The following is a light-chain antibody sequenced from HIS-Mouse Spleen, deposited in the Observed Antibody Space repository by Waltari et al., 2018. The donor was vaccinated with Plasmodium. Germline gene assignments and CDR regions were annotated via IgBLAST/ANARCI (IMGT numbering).Light chain of an antibody. CDR1: NLGDKY. CDR2: QDS. J-gene: IGLJ2*01. V-gene: IGLV3-1*01. Sequence: SYELTQPPSVSVSPGQPASITCSGDNLGDKYACWYQQKPGQSTVLVIYQDSKRPSGIPERFSGSNSGNTATLTISGTQAMDEADYYCQAWDSSTVVFGGGTKLTVL. CDR3: QAWDSSTVV.